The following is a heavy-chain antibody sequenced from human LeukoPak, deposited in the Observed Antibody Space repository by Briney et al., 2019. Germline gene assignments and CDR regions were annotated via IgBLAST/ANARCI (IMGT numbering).Heavy chain of an antibody. Sequence: PSETLSLTCTVSGGSISSGSYYWSWIRQPAGKGLEWIGRIYTSGSTNYNPSLKSRVTISVDTSKNQFSLKLSSVTAADTAVFYCARSYYYDYRQIDYWGQGTLVTVSS. J-gene: IGHJ4*02. CDR2: IYTSGST. V-gene: IGHV4-61*02. CDR3: ARSYYYDYRQIDY. CDR1: GGSISSGSYY. D-gene: IGHD3-22*01.